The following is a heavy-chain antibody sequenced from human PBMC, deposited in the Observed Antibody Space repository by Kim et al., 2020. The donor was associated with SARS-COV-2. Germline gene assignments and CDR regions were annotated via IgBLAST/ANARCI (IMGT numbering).Heavy chain of an antibody. CDR1: GYTFSTYF. V-gene: IGHV1-46*01. J-gene: IGHJ4*02. Sequence: ASVKVSCKASGYTFSTYFMQWVRQAPGQGLEWMGVITPSGDATNYAQRFRGRVTVTRDTSTSTLYMELTSLRSEDTAVYYCAREGESVKHFDYWGQGTLV. D-gene: IGHD3-16*01. CDR3: AREGESVKHFDY. CDR2: ITPSGDAT.